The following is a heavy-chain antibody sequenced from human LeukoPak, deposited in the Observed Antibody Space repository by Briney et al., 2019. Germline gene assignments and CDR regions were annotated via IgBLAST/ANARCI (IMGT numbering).Heavy chain of an antibody. J-gene: IGHJ4*02. CDR3: VREGHDYGRQTIRPLAF. CDR2: ISFNGRDQ. D-gene: IGHD4-17*01. CDR1: GFGFSAYG. Sequence: GGSLRLSCVDSGFGFSAYGMQWVRQAPGKGLDWVAVISFNGRDQFYADSVKGRFIISRDNSMHTLYLQMNTLIPEDTAVYYCVREGHDYGRQTIRPLAFWGQGTLVTVSS. V-gene: IGHV3-30*03.